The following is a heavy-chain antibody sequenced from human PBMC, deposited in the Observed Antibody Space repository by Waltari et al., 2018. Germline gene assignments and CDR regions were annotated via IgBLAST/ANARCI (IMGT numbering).Heavy chain of an antibody. CDR3: ARTGSLDY. D-gene: IGHD2-8*02. V-gene: IGHV3-30-3*01. J-gene: IGHJ4*02. CDR1: GFTFSSYA. Sequence: QVQLVESGGGVVQPGRSVRLSCAASGFTFSSYAMHWVRQAPGKGLEWVAVISYDGSNKYYADARYGRFTISRDNSKNTLYLQMNSLRAEDTAVYYCARTGSLDYWGQGTLVTVSS. CDR2: ISYDGSNK.